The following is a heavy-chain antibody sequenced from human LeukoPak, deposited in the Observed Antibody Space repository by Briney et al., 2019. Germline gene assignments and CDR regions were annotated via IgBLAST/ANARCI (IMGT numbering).Heavy chain of an antibody. CDR3: ARESSGFPPDY. CDR1: GGSFSGYY. V-gene: IGHV4-34*01. D-gene: IGHD6-19*01. Sequence: SETLSLTCAVYGGSFSGYYWSWIRQPPGKGLEWIGEINHSGSTNYNPPLKSRVTISVDTSKNQFSLKLSSVTAADTAVYYCARESSGFPPDYWGQGTLVTVSS. J-gene: IGHJ4*02. CDR2: INHSGST.